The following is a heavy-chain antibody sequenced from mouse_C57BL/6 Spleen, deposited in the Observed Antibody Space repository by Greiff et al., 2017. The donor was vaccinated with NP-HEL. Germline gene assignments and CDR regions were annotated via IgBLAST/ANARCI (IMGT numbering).Heavy chain of an antibody. Sequence: EVQLVESEGGLVQPGSSMKLSCTASGFTFSDYYMAWVRQVPEKGLEWVANINYDGSSTYYLDSLKSRFIISRDNAKNILYLQMSSLKSEDTATYYCAREAGTEEIYFDYWGQGTTLTVSS. CDR3: AREAGTEEIYFDY. J-gene: IGHJ2*01. D-gene: IGHD3-3*01. CDR1: GFTFSDYY. CDR2: INYDGSST. V-gene: IGHV5-16*01.